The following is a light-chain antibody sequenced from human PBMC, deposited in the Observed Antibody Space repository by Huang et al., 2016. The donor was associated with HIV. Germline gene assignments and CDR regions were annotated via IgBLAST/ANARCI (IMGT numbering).Light chain of an antibody. J-gene: IGKJ2*01. V-gene: IGKV3-15*01. CDR1: QSVSSS. CDR2: GVS. CDR3: QQYDNWPLYT. Sequence: EIVMTQSPATLSVSPGERATLSCRASQSVSSSLAWYQQKPGQAPRHLIYGVSTRATGIPARFSGSGSGTEFTLTISSLQSEDFAVYYCQQYDNWPLYTFGQGTKLEIK.